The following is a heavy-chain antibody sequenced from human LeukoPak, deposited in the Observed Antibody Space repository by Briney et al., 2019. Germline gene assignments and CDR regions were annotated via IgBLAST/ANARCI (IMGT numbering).Heavy chain of an antibody. D-gene: IGHD3-16*01. V-gene: IGHV3-30*04. Sequence: GGSLRLSCAASGFIFSNYAIHWVRQAPGKGLEWVAVISHDGSNKNYANSVKGRFTISRDNSKNTLYLQMNSLRGEDTAVYYCASQSYARFDPWGKGTTVTISS. J-gene: IGHJ6*04. CDR3: ASQSYARFDP. CDR2: ISHDGSNK. CDR1: GFIFSNYA.